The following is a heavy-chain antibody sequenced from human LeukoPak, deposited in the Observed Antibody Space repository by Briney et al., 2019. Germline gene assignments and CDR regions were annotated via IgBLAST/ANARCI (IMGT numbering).Heavy chain of an antibody. Sequence: GGSLRLSCAASGFTFSSYAMHWVRQAPGKGLEWVAVISYDGSNKYYADSVKGRFTISRDNAKNSLYLQMNSLRAEDTAVYYCANVPGIAAAGSANDAFDIWGQGTMVTVSS. CDR2: ISYDGSNK. J-gene: IGHJ3*02. D-gene: IGHD6-13*01. CDR1: GFTFSSYA. V-gene: IGHV3-30*04. CDR3: ANVPGIAAAGSANDAFDI.